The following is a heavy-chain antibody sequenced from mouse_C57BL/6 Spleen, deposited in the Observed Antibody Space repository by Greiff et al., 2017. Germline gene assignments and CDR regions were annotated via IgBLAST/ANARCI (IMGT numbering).Heavy chain of an antibody. CDR3: ARGLLRSYYFDY. D-gene: IGHD1-1*01. V-gene: IGHV1-55*01. CDR1: GYTFTSYW. CDR2: IYPGSGST. Sequence: VQLQQPGAELVKPGASVKMSCKASGYTFTSYWITWVKPRPGQGLEWIGDIYPGSGSTNYNEKFKRKATLTVDTSSSTAYMQLSSLTSEDSAVYYGARGLLRSYYFDYWGQGTTLTVSS. J-gene: IGHJ2*01.